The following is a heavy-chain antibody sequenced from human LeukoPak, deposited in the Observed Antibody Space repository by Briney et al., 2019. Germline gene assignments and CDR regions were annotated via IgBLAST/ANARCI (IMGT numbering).Heavy chain of an antibody. CDR2: IYYSGST. CDR3: ARRGYCSSTSCYEYWFDP. CDR1: CGSISSSSYY. Sequence: SETLSLTCTVSCGSISSSSYYWGWIRQPPGKGLEWIGIIYYSGSTYYNPSLKSRLTISVDTSKNQFSLKLSSVTATDTAVYYSARRGYCSSTSCYEYWFDPWGQGALVTVSS. D-gene: IGHD2-2*01. V-gene: IGHV4-39*01. J-gene: IGHJ5*02.